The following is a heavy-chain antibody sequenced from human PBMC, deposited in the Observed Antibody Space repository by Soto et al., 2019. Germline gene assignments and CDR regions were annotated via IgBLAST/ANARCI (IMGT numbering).Heavy chain of an antibody. CDR3: TTLRLDP. D-gene: IGHD3-9*01. CDR1: GYTFTAFY. CDR2: VNPNTGVT. Sequence: QVQLVQSGSEVKKPGASVKVSCQASGYTFTAFYMNWVRQAPGQGLEWMGWVNPNTGVTKYAQKVQGRVTMTRDTSINTAYMELSGLTSDDTAVYYCTTLRLDPWGQGTLVTVSS. J-gene: IGHJ5*02. V-gene: IGHV1-2*02.